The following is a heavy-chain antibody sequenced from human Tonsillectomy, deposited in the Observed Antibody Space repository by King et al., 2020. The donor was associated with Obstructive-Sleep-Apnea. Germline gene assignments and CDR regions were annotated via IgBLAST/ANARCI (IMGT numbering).Heavy chain of an antibody. V-gene: IGHV3-9*01. Sequence: VQLVESGGGLVQPGRSLRLSCAASGFTFDDYAMHWVRQAPGKGLEWVSGISWNSGSIGYADSVKGRFTISRDNAKNSLYLQMNSLRAEVTALYYCAKDIGGVRQWLVPVHYYYSMDVWGQGTTVTVSS. J-gene: IGHJ6*02. CDR3: AKDIGGVRQWLVPVHYYYSMDV. CDR1: GFTFDDYA. D-gene: IGHD6-19*01. CDR2: ISWNSGSI.